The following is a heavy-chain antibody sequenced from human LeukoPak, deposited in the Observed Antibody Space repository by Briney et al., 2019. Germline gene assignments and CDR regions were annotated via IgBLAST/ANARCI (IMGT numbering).Heavy chain of an antibody. CDR2: ISSSGSTI. D-gene: IGHD4-17*01. CDR3: ARGGDYPNYYYYGMDV. CDR1: GFTFSSYE. J-gene: IGHJ6*02. Sequence: PGGPLRLSCAASGFTFSSYEMNWVRQAPGKGLEWVSYISSSGSTIYYADSVKGRFTISRDNAKNSLYLQMNSLRAEDTAVYYCARGGDYPNYYYYGMDVWGQGTTVTVSS. V-gene: IGHV3-48*03.